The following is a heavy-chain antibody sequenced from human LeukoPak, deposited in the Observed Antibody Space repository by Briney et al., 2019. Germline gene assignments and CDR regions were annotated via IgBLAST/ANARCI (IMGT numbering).Heavy chain of an antibody. CDR2: INSSGGDT. J-gene: IGHJ3*01. D-gene: IGHD6-19*01. CDR3: ASSAYSSAWYLA. V-gene: IGHV1-46*01. CDR1: GYTFTSYY. Sequence: ASVKVSCKASGYTFTSYYMHWVRQAPGQGLEWMGRINSSGGDTTYAQKFQGRVTMTRDTSTSTVYMELSSLRSGDTAVYYCASSAYSSAWYLAWGQGTMVTVSS.